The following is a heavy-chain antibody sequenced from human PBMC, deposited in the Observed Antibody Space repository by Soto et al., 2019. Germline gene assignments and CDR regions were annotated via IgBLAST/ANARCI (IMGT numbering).Heavy chain of an antibody. CDR3: ARGKGYCITTSCYKGFDM. Sequence: EVQLLESGGGLVQPGGSLRLSCVASGFSVSNEYMSWVRQAPGGGLEWVSLLYSGGSTHYADSVKYRFIIYRDSSENTLSHQMNSLRVEDKAVYDCARGKGYCITTSCYKGFDMWGQGTLVTVSS. CDR1: GFSVSNEY. CDR2: LYSGGST. V-gene: IGHV3-66*01. D-gene: IGHD2-2*01. J-gene: IGHJ3*02.